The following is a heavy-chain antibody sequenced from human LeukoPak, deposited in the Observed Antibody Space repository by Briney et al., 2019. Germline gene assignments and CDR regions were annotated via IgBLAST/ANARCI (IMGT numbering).Heavy chain of an antibody. CDR1: GGSISSYY. CDR3: ARVIYPWHSSSWYPRYYYYYGMDV. J-gene: IGHJ6*02. Sequence: SETLSLTCTVSGGSISSYYWSWIRQPPGKGLEWIGYIYYSGSTNYNPSLKSRVTISVDTSKNQFSLKLSSVTAADTAVYYCARVIYPWHSSSWYPRYYYYYGMDVWGQGTTVTVSS. CDR2: IYYSGST. D-gene: IGHD6-13*01. V-gene: IGHV4-59*01.